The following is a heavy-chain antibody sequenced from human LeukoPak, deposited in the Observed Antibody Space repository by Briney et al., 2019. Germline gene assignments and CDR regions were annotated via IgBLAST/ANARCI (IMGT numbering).Heavy chain of an antibody. CDR2: IWYDGSNK. Sequence: GGSLRLSCAASGFTFSASWMHWVRQAPGKGLEWVAVIWYDGSNKYYADSVKGRFTISRDNSKNTLYLQMNSLRAEDTAVYYCARAHFFGGATPDAFDIWGQGTMVTVSS. J-gene: IGHJ3*02. CDR3: ARAHFFGGATPDAFDI. D-gene: IGHD3-3*01. V-gene: IGHV3-33*08. CDR1: GFTFSASW.